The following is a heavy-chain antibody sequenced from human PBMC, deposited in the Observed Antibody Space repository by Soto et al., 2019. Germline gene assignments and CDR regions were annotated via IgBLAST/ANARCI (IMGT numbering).Heavy chain of an antibody. CDR2: IIPILGIA. Sequence: SVKVSCKASGGTFSSYTISWVRQAPGQGLEWMGRIIPILGIANYAQKFQGRVTITADKSTSTAYMELSSLRSEDTAAYYCAILDAYCSGGSCYVIDPWGQGTLVTVSS. D-gene: IGHD2-15*01. CDR1: GGTFSSYT. CDR3: AILDAYCSGGSCYVIDP. V-gene: IGHV1-69*02. J-gene: IGHJ5*02.